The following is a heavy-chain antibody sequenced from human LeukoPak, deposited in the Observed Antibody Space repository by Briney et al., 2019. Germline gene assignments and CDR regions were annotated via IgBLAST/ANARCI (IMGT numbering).Heavy chain of an antibody. J-gene: IGHJ4*02. CDR3: ARVKYSGYDPHRYFDY. D-gene: IGHD5-12*01. CDR1: GYTFTDLY. Sequence: ASVKVSCKTSGYTFTDLYIHWVRQAPGQGLEWMGRINPNSGGTNYAQKFQGRVTMTRDTSISTAYMELSRLRSDDTAVYYCARVKYSGYDPHRYFDYRGQGTLVTVSS. CDR2: INPNSGGT. V-gene: IGHV1-2*06.